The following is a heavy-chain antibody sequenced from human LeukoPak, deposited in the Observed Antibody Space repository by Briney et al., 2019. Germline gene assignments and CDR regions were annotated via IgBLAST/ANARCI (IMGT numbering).Heavy chain of an antibody. CDR3: ARGGVGATKGAFDI. CDR2: IGSSSSHI. D-gene: IGHD1-26*01. Sequence: GGSLRLSCAASGFTFSSYSMNWVRQTPGKGLEWVSSIGSSSSHIYYADSVKGRFTISRDNAGNSLYLQMNSLRAEDTALYYCARGGVGATKGAFDIWGQGTMVTVSS. J-gene: IGHJ3*02. V-gene: IGHV3-21*01. CDR1: GFTFSSYS.